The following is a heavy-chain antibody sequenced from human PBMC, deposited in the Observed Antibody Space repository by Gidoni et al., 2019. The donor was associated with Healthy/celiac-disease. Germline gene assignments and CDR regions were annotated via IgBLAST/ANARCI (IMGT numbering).Heavy chain of an antibody. CDR2: ISGSGGST. D-gene: IGHD3-10*01. V-gene: IGHV3-23*01. Sequence: EVPLLESGGGLVQPGGSLRLSCAASGFTFSSYAMSWVRQAPGKGLEWVSAISGSGGSTYYADSVKGRFTISRDNSKNTLYLQMNSLRAEDTAVYYCASLYYGSGSHLDYWGQGTLVTVSS. CDR3: ASLYYGSGSHLDY. J-gene: IGHJ4*02. CDR1: GFTFSSYA.